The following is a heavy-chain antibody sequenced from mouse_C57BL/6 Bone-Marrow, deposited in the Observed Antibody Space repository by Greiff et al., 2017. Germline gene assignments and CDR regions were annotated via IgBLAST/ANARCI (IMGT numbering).Heavy chain of an antibody. CDR2: ISDGGSYT. V-gene: IGHV5-4*03. Sequence: EVMLVESGGGLVKPGGSLKLSCAASGFPFSSYAMSWVRQTPEKRLEWVATISDGGSYTYYPDNVQGRFTISRDNAKNNLYLQMSHLKSEDTAMYYCARGFAYWGQGTLVTVSA. CDR1: GFPFSSYA. CDR3: ARGFAY. J-gene: IGHJ3*01.